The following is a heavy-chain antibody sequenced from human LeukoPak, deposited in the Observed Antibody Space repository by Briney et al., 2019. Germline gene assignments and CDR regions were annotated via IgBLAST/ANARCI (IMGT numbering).Heavy chain of an antibody. Sequence: SETLSLTCTVSGGSLSSYYLSWIRQPPGKGLEWIGYIYYSGSTNYNPSLKSRVTMSVDTSKNQFSLKLSSVTAADTAVYHCARQGSDCSGGSCYYYYFDYWGQGTLVTVSS. J-gene: IGHJ4*02. CDR3: ARQGSDCSGGSCYYYYFDY. CDR2: IYYSGST. CDR1: GGSLSSYY. V-gene: IGHV4-59*08. D-gene: IGHD2-15*01.